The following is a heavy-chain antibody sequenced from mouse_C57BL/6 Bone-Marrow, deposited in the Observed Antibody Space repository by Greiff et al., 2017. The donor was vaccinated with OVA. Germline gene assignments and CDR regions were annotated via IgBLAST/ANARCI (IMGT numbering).Heavy chain of an antibody. J-gene: IGHJ2*01. CDR1: GYAFSSSW. D-gene: IGHD2-3*01. CDR3: ARREGDGYLYYFDY. CDR2: IYPGDGDT. V-gene: IGHV1-82*01. Sequence: QVQLKESGPELVKPGASVKISCKASGYAFSSSWMNWVKQRPGKGLEWIGRIYPGDGDTNYNGKFKGKATLTADKSSSTAYMQLSSLTSEDSAVYFCARREGDGYLYYFDYWGQGTTLTVSS.